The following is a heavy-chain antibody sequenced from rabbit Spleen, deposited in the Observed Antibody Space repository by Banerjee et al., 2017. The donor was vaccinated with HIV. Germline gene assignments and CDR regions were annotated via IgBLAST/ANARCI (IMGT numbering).Heavy chain of an antibody. D-gene: IGHD4-1*01. CDR3: ARAIVPWLGLTRLDL. CDR2: IYAARGTT. CDR1: GIDFTNYY. Sequence: EESGGGLVQPEGSLTLTCKASGIDFTNYYITWVRQAPGKGLEWIGIIYAARGTTDYASWVNGRFTISSDNAQSTVDLKMTSLTAADTATYFCARAIVPWLGLTRLDLWGPGTLVTVS. V-gene: IGHV1S43*01. J-gene: IGHJ3*01.